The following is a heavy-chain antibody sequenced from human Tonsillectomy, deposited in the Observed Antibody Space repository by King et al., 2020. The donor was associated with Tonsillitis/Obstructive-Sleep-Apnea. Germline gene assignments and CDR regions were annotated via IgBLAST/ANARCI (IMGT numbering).Heavy chain of an antibody. D-gene: IGHD5/OR15-5a*01. CDR2: VHHSGGT. Sequence: QLQESGPGLVKPSGTLSLTCAVSGDFITNSNWWSWVRQPPGKGLQWIGDVHHSGGTSYNPSLKSRLTISVDKSKNQFSLRLTSVTAADTAVYFCARSPITEPSYVFDIWGQGRMVTVSS. CDR1: GDFITNSNW. J-gene: IGHJ3*02. CDR3: ARSPITEPSYVFDI. V-gene: IGHV4-4*02.